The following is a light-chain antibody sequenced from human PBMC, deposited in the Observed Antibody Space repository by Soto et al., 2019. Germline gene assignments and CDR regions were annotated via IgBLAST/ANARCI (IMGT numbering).Light chain of an antibody. CDR3: QRYNSYSWT. V-gene: IGKV1-5*03. J-gene: IGKJ1*01. Sequence: DIRMTQSPSTLSASVGDRVTITCRASQSISSWLAWYQQKPGKAPKLLIYKASSLESGVPSRFSGSGSGTEFTLTISSLQPDDFATYYCQRYNSYSWTFGQGTKVEIK. CDR1: QSISSW. CDR2: KAS.